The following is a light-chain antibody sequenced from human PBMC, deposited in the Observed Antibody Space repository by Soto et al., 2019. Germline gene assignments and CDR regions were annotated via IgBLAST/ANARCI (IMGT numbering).Light chain of an antibody. V-gene: IGKV3-11*01. CDR3: QQRSNWPIT. CDR2: DAS. CDR1: QSVSSY. J-gene: IGKJ5*01. Sequence: IVFTQSPGTLSLSPGERATLSCRASQSVSSYLAWYQQKPGQAPRLLIYDASNRATGIPARFSGSGSGTDFTLTISSLEPEDFAVYYCQQRSNWPITFGQGTRLETK.